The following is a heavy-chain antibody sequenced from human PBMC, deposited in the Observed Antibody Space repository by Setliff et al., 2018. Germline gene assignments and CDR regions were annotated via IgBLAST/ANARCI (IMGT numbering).Heavy chain of an antibody. J-gene: IGHJ6*02. D-gene: IGHD3-3*01. Sequence: WASVKVSCKASGGTFSSYAISWVRQAPGQGLEWMGGIIPIFGTANYAQKFQGRVTITADESTSTAYMELSSLRSEDTAVYYCAREDGTYYNFWSGYPTTPYYGMDVWGQGTTVTVSS. CDR1: GGTFSSYA. V-gene: IGHV1-69*13. CDR3: AREDGTYYNFWSGYPTTPYYGMDV. CDR2: IIPIFGTA.